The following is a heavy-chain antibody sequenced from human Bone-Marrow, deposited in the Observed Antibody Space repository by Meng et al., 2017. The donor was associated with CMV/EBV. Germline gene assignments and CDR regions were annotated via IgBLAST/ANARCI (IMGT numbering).Heavy chain of an antibody. CDR2: IYSGGTT. D-gene: IGHD4-23*01. J-gene: IGHJ4*02. V-gene: IGHV3-66*01. CDR1: GFTVSSNY. Sequence: GESLKISCAASGFTVSSNYMNWVRQAPGKGLEWVSVIYSGGTTYYTDSVKGRFTISRDNSKNTLYLQMNSLRAEDTAVYYCARDRGSRDYGGNSDFDYWGQGTLVTVSS. CDR3: ARDRGSRDYGGNSDFDY.